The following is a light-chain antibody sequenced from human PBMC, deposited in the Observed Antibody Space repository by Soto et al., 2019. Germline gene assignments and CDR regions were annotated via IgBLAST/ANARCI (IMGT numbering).Light chain of an antibody. J-gene: IGLJ2*01. Sequence: QSALTQAASVSGSPGQSITMSCTGTSSDIGDYNYVSWYQQHPGKAPQLIIFEVSNRPSGISNRFSGSKSGNTASLTISGLQPEDEADYYCSSYTSSTAVIFGGGTKLTVL. V-gene: IGLV2-14*01. CDR1: SSDIGDYNY. CDR2: EVS. CDR3: SSYTSSTAVI.